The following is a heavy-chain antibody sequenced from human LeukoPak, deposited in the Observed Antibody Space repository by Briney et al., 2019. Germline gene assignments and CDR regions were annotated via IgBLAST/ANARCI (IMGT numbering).Heavy chain of an antibody. Sequence: PSETLSLTCTVSGGSISSYYWSWIRQPPGKGLEWIGYIYYSGSTNYNPSLKSRVTISVDTFKNQFSLKLSSVTAADTAVYYCAREGDYYDSSGYTLDYWGQGTLVTVSS. CDR2: IYYSGST. CDR3: AREGDYYDSSGYTLDY. D-gene: IGHD3-22*01. CDR1: GGSISSYY. J-gene: IGHJ4*02. V-gene: IGHV4-59*01.